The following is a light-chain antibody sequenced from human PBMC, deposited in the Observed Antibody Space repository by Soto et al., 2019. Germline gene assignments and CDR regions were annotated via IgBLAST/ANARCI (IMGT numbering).Light chain of an antibody. Sequence: QSALTQPASVSGTPGQSITISCTGTSSDVGGYNYVSWYQQHPGKAPKLIIYEVSNRPSGVSNRFSGSKSGNTASLTISGLQPEDETDYYCSSFTSTSTCLFGTGTKVTVL. V-gene: IGLV2-14*01. CDR1: SSDVGGYNY. CDR2: EVS. J-gene: IGLJ1*01. CDR3: SSFTSTSTCL.